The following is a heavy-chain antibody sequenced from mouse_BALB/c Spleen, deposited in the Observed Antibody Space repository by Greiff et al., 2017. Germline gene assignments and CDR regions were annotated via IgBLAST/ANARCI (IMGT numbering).Heavy chain of an antibody. D-gene: IGHD2-4*01. V-gene: IGHV3-6*02. J-gene: IGHJ2*01. Sequence: EVKLQESGPGLVKPSQSLSLTCSVTGYSITSGYYWNWIRQFPGNKLEWMGYISYDGSNNYNPSLKNRISITRDTSKNQFFLKLNSVTTEDTATYYCARDGVITYYFDYWGQGTTLTVSS. CDR2: ISYDGSN. CDR3: ARDGVITYYFDY. CDR1: GYSITSGYY.